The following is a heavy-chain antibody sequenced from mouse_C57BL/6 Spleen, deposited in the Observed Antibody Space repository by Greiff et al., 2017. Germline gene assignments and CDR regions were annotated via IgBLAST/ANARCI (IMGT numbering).Heavy chain of an antibody. D-gene: IGHD4-1*01. CDR3: ARYWDEGWYFDV. Sequence: VQLQQSGAELVKPGASVKLSCKASGYTFTSYWMHWVKQRPGQGLEWIGMIHPNSGSTNYNEKFKSKATLTVDKSSSTAYMQLSSLTSEDSAVYYCARYWDEGWYFDVWGTGTTVTVSS. CDR2: IHPNSGST. V-gene: IGHV1-64*01. J-gene: IGHJ1*03. CDR1: GYTFTSYW.